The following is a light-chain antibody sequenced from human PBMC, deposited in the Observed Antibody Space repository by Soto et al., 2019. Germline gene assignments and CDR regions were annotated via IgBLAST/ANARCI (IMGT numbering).Light chain of an antibody. CDR1: QAIRGA. V-gene: IGKV1D-13*01. Sequence: ALQVTQSPSSLSASVGDRVTITCRASQAIRGALAWYQQKPGKPPKLLIYDVASLESEVPSRFSGSGSGTEITLTISSLQPEDFGTYYCQQFLYYPITFGHGTRLEIK. J-gene: IGKJ5*01. CDR3: QQFLYYPIT. CDR2: DVA.